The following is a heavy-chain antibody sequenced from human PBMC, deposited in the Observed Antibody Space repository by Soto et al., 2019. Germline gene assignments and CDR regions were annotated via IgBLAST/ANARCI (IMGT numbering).Heavy chain of an antibody. V-gene: IGHV4-34*01. CDR2: INHSGST. CDR3: ARARLIGNSGWENFDY. D-gene: IGHD6-19*01. Sequence: QVQLQQWGAGLLKPSETLSLTCAVYGGSFTGYYWSWIRQPPGKGLEWIGEINHSGSTNYNPSLKGRVTISVDTSKNQFSLKLTSVTAADTAVYYCARARLIGNSGWENFDYWGQGTLVTVSS. J-gene: IGHJ4*02. CDR1: GGSFTGYY.